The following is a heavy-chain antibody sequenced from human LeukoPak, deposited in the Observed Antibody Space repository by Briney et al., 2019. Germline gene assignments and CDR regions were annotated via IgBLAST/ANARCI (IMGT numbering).Heavy chain of an antibody. CDR2: ISWNSGSI. V-gene: IGHV3-9*01. CDR1: GFTFDDFA. Sequence: GGSLRLSCAASGFTFDDFAMHWVRQAPGKGLEWVLSISWNSGSIGYADSVKGRFTISRDNAKNSLYLQMNSLRAEDTALYYCAKDMRRCSSTSCYQGWFDPWGQGTLVTVSS. CDR3: AKDMRRCSSTSCYQGWFDP. J-gene: IGHJ5*02. D-gene: IGHD2-2*01.